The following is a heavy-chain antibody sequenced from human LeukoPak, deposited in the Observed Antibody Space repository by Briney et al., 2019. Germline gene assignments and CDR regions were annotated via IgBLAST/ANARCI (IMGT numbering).Heavy chain of an antibody. Sequence: PGGSLRLSCAASGFTFTTYWMSWVRQAPGKGLEWVANIKQDGNEKYYVDSVKGRFTISRDNAKNSLYLQMNSLRVEDTAVYYCARDLSVGAKPDLGFDYWGQGSLVTVSS. CDR2: IKQDGNEK. V-gene: IGHV3-7*01. J-gene: IGHJ4*02. D-gene: IGHD1-26*01. CDR3: ARDLSVGAKPDLGFDY. CDR1: GFTFTTYW.